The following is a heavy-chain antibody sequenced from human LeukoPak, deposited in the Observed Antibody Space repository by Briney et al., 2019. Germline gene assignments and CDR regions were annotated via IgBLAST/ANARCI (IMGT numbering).Heavy chain of an antibody. CDR1: GYTFTSYD. CDR3: ARVPLTGTPGTNYYCYGMDV. V-gene: IGHV1-8*02. Sequence: ASVKVSCKASGYTFTSYDINWVRQATGQGLEWMGWMNPNSGNTGYAQKFQGRVTMTRNTSISTAYMELSSLRSEDTAVYYCARVPLTGTPGTNYYCYGMDVWGQGTTVTVSS. CDR2: MNPNSGNT. D-gene: IGHD1-1*01. J-gene: IGHJ6*02.